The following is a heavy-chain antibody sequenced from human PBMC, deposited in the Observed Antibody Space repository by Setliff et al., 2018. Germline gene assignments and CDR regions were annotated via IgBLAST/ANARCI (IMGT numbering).Heavy chain of an antibody. V-gene: IGHV1-18*01. Sequence: ASVKVSCKVSGYDFRGHGINWVRQAPGQGPEWMGWISPYSGSASYAEKVQDRVTMTADTSTNTAYLEVSSLKSEDTAVYYCATGPRDNRNFLNWLGPWGQGTLVTVSS. CDR3: ATGPRDNRNFLNWLGP. CDR1: GYDFRGHG. J-gene: IGHJ5*02. D-gene: IGHD3-9*01. CDR2: ISPYSGSA.